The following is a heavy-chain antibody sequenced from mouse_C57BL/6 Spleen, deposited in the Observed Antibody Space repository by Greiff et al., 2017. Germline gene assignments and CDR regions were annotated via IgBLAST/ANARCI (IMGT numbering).Heavy chain of an antibody. CDR3: ARDYYGSSHIDY. CDR1: GFNIKDYY. Sequence: EVQLQQSGAELVKPGASVKLSCTASGFNIKDYYMHWVKQRTDQGLEWIGRIDPDDGDTKYDPTFQGKATITADPSSNTAYLQRSSLTEEDAAVYYGARDYYGSSHIDYWGQGTTLTGSS. J-gene: IGHJ2*01. D-gene: IGHD1-1*01. CDR2: IDPDDGDT. V-gene: IGHV14-2*01.